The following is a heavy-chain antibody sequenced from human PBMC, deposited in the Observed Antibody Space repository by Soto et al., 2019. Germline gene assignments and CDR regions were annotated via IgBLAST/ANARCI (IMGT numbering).Heavy chain of an antibody. Sequence: EVQLVESGGSLVKPGGSLRLSCAASGFTFSNAWMSWVRQAPGKGLEWVGRIKSKTDGGTTDYAAPVKGRFTISRDDSKNTLYLQMNSLKTEDTAVYYCTTEKSWNDDINAYYFDYWGQGTLVTVSS. CDR3: TTEKSWNDDINAYYFDY. V-gene: IGHV3-15*01. D-gene: IGHD1-1*01. CDR1: GFTFSNAW. CDR2: IKSKTDGGTT. J-gene: IGHJ4*02.